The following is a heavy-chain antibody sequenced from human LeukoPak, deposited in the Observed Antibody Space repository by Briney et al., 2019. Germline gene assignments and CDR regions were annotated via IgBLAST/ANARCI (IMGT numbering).Heavy chain of an antibody. Sequence: GRSLRLSCAASGFTFSHYAMHWVRQAPGKGLEWVAVISYDGSNEYYADSVKGRVTISRDNSKNTLSLEMNTLRPEDTAVYYCARPIDTGAGSYYFDYWGQGTLVTVYS. V-gene: IGHV3-30-3*01. CDR3: ARPIDTGAGSYYFDY. J-gene: IGHJ4*02. CDR2: ISYDGSNE. D-gene: IGHD3-10*01. CDR1: GFTFSHYA.